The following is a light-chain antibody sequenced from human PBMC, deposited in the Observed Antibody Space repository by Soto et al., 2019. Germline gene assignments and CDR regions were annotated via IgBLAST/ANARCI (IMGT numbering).Light chain of an antibody. CDR3: QQYGGSPPYT. CDR1: QSVSSDY. J-gene: IGKJ2*01. Sequence: EMVLTQSPGTLSLSPGDRATLSCRASQSVSSDYLAWYQQKPGQAPRLLIYGTSSRATEIPDRFSGSGSGTDFTLTISRLEPEDFAVYFCQQYGGSPPYTFGQGTKLEI. V-gene: IGKV3-20*01. CDR2: GTS.